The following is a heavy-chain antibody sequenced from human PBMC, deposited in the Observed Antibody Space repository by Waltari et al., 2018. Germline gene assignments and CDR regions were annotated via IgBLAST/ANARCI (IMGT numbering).Heavy chain of an antibody. CDR1: GYMFTSHY. J-gene: IGHJ6*02. V-gene: IGHV5-10-1*01. D-gene: IGHD3-10*01. CDR3: ARRQTIIEGDDYYYYGLDV. Sequence: EVRLVQSGAEVKKPGESLQIACKISGYMFTSHYTNWVRRTPGNGLEWVGRIDPSDSFTNYSPSFQGHVSISIARSIATVYLQWNNLEASDSAIYYCARRQTIIEGDDYYYYGLDVWGQGTTVAVS. CDR2: IDPSDSFT.